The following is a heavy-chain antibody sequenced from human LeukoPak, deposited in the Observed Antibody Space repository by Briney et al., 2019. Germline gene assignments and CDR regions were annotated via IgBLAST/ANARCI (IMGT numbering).Heavy chain of an antibody. CDR3: AREGTYFFASGSFQGYYLDH. J-gene: IGHJ4*02. D-gene: IGHD3-10*01. CDR1: GFNFNNYA. Sequence: GGSLRLSCAASGFNFNNYAMHWARQAPGKGLEWVAVVSHDGNKEDYADSVKGRLTTSRDNSNNTLYLQMNSLGTDDSAVYFCAREGTYFFASGSFQGYYLDHWGQGTPVTVSS. V-gene: IGHV3-30*03. CDR2: VSHDGNKE.